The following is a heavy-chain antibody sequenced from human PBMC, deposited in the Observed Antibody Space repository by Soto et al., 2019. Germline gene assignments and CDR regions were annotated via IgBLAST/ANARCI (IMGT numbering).Heavy chain of an antibody. D-gene: IGHD1-1*01. Sequence: EVQLVESGGGLVQPGGSLRLSCAASGFAFGSYWMHWVRQAPGKGLVWVSRISQDGTIATQADSVKGRFTISRDNAKNTLYLQMNSLRADDTAVYYCLRDQRHWNEFADQWGQGTLVTVSP. CDR3: LRDQRHWNEFADQ. V-gene: IGHV3-74*01. J-gene: IGHJ4*02. CDR1: GFAFGSYW. CDR2: ISQDGTIA.